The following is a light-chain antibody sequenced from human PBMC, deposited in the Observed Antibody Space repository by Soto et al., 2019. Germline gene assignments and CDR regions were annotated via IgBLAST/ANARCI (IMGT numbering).Light chain of an antibody. CDR1: QGISNY. V-gene: IGKV1-27*01. Sequence: DVQMTQAPSSLSASVGDRVTITCRASQGISNYLAWYQQKPGKVPKLLIYAASILQPGVPSRLSGSGSGTDFTLTISSLQPEDVATYYCQKYNSAPRTFGGGTKVEIK. J-gene: IGKJ4*01. CDR3: QKYNSAPRT. CDR2: AAS.